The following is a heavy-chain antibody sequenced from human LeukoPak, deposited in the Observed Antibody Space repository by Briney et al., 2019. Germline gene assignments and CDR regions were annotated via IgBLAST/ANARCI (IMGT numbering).Heavy chain of an antibody. CDR3: ASPSGYYPSSSYSRDY. J-gene: IGHJ4*02. D-gene: IGHD3-22*01. CDR1: GGTFSSYA. Sequence: SVEVSCKASGGTFSSYAISWVRQAPGQGLEWMGRIIPILGLADYAQKFQGRVTITADKSTSTAYMELSSLRSEDTAIYYCASPSGYYPSSSYSRDYWGQGTRVTVSS. V-gene: IGHV1-69*04. CDR2: IIPILGLA.